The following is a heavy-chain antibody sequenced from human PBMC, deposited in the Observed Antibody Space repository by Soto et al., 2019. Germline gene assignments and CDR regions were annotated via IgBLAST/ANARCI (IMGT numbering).Heavy chain of an antibody. Sequence: PGGSLRLSCATSGFTFSSYGFHWFRQAPGKGLEWVALIWYDGSKKDYADSVKGRFTISRDNSKNTLYLQMNSLRAEDTAVYYCARDLGVTNYYFDYWGQGTLVTVSS. CDR1: GFTFSSYG. D-gene: IGHD3-10*01. V-gene: IGHV3-33*01. J-gene: IGHJ4*02. CDR2: IWYDGSKK. CDR3: ARDLGVTNYYFDY.